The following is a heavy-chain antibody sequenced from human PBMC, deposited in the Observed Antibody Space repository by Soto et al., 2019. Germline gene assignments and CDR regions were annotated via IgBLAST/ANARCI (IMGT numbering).Heavy chain of an antibody. D-gene: IGHD3-22*01. CDR1: GYTFTSDD. V-gene: IGHV1-3*01. J-gene: IGHJ3*01. Sequence: VHLVQSGAEVKKPGASVKVSCRASGYTFTSDDMHWVRQAPGQGLEWLGWINVGTGYTTFSQKFQGRVSITRVTYASTAYMELSSLRSADTAIYYCARAGAWGSNYDDAAFDAWGQGTKVTVSS. CDR2: INVGTGYT. CDR3: ARAGAWGSNYDDAAFDA.